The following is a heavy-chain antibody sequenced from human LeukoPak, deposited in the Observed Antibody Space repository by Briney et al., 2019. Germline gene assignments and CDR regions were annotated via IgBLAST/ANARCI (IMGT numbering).Heavy chain of an antibody. CDR3: ARTHRIGWYVYYYMDV. D-gene: IGHD6-19*01. J-gene: IGHJ6*03. CDR2: IYYSGST. Sequence: SETPSLTCTVSGGSISSSSYYWGWIRQPPGKGLEWIGSIYYSGSTYYNPSLKSRVTISVDTSKNQFSLKLSSVTAADTAVYYCARTHRIGWYVYYYMDVWGKGTTVTVSS. V-gene: IGHV4-39*07. CDR1: GGSISSSSYY.